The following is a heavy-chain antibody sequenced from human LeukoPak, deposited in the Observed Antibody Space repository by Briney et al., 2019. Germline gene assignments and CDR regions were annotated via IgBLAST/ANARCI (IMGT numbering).Heavy chain of an antibody. J-gene: IGHJ4*02. CDR3: ARDPNTNYYANNSDN. D-gene: IGHD2-8*01. V-gene: IGHV1-2*02. Sequence: GASVKVSCKASGYTFTGYYIQWLRQAPGQGLEWMGWINPNSGGTKYAQKLQGRVTTTTDTPISTAYMEVSRPRSDDTAVYYCARDPNTNYYANNSDNCGQGTPVTVSS. CDR1: GYTFTGYY. CDR2: INPNSGGT.